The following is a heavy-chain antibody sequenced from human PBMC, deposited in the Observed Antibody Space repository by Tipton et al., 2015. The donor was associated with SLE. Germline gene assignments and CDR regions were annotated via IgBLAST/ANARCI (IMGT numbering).Heavy chain of an antibody. CDR2: ISDTGYTK. Sequence: SLRLSCAASGLTFNTYVMSWVRQAPGKGLEWVSAISDTGYTKYYADSVKGRFTISRDNSKNTLYLQMSSLRPEDTAVYYCAKDNSGNYRHYYYGMDVWGQGTTVTVSS. V-gene: IGHV3-23*01. CDR3: AKDNSGNYRHYYYGMDV. D-gene: IGHD1-26*01. J-gene: IGHJ6*02. CDR1: GLTFNTYV.